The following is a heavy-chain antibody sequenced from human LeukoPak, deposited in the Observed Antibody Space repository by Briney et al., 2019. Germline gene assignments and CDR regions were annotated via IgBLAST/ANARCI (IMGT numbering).Heavy chain of an antibody. CDR2: IYYSGST. J-gene: IGHJ3*02. CDR3: ARGVWGSYRYPPHAFDI. CDR1: GGSISSYY. D-gene: IGHD3-16*02. V-gene: IGHV4-59*01. Sequence: SETLSLTCTVSGGSISSYYWSWIRQPPGKGLEWIGYIYYSGSTNYNPSLKSRVTISVDTSKNQFSRKLSSVTAADTAVYYCARGVWGSYRYPPHAFDIWGQGTMVAVSS.